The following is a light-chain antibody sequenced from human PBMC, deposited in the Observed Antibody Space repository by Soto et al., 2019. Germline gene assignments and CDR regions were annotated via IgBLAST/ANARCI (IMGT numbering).Light chain of an antibody. CDR1: SSDVGGYNY. CDR2: DVS. J-gene: IGLJ1*01. V-gene: IGLV2-14*01. Sequence: QSALTQPASVSGSPGQSITISCTGTSSDVGGYNYVSWYQQHPGKAPKLMIYDVSNRPSGVSNRFSGSKSGNTASLTISGLQAEDEAAYYCSSYTSSRTRVFGTATKLTVL. CDR3: SSYTSSRTRV.